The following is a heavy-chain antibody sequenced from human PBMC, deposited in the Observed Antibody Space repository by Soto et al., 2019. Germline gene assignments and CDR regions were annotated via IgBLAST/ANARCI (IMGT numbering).Heavy chain of an antibody. D-gene: IGHD3-22*01. Sequence: QVQLVQSGAAVKKPGSSVKFSCKASGGSFSSYVMNWVRHAPGQGLEWMGGILPLFGTTNYAQQFRGRVTITADESTSTAYVELTGLRSEDTAIYYFAYRGPSIIVADRLEDWGQGALVTVSS. CDR3: AYRGPSIIVADRLED. V-gene: IGHV1-69*01. CDR1: GGSFSSYV. J-gene: IGHJ4*02. CDR2: ILPLFGTT.